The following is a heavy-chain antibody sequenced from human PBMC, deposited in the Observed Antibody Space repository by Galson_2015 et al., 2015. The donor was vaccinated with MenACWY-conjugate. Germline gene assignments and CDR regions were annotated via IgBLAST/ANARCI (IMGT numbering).Heavy chain of an antibody. CDR2: IYSGGST. Sequence: SLRLSCAASGFTVSSNYMSWVRQAPGKGLEWVSVIYSGGSTYYADSVKGRFTISRDNSKNALYLQMNSLRAEDTAVYYCARAPYYYDSSGYSYLDYWGQGTLVTVSS. J-gene: IGHJ4*02. CDR1: GFTVSSNY. CDR3: ARAPYYYDSSGYSYLDY. V-gene: IGHV3-66*01. D-gene: IGHD3-22*01.